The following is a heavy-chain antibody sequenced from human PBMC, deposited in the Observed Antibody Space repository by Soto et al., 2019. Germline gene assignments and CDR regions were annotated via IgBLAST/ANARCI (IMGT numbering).Heavy chain of an antibody. CDR2: IYYSGST. D-gene: IGHD1-1*01. J-gene: IGHJ4*02. CDR1: GGSISSGGYY. Sequence: QVQLQESGPGLVKPSQTLSLTCTVSGGSISSGGYYWSWIRQHPGKGLEWIGYIYYSGSTYYNPSLKSRVTISVDTSKNQFSLKLSAVTAADTAGYDCASMILERLFFDYWGQGTLVTVSS. V-gene: IGHV4-31*03. CDR3: ASMILERLFFDY.